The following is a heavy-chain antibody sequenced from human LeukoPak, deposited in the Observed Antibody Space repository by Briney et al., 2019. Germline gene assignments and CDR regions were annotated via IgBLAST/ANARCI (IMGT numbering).Heavy chain of an antibody. CDR1: GFTFSNHW. V-gene: IGHV3-7*03. CDR2: MKQDGSAQ. J-gene: IGHJ4*02. CDR3: ARTVTGPGDYFDY. Sequence: AGGSLRLSCAASGFTFSNHWMSWVRHAPGKGLEWVAHMKQDGSAQHYVDSVKGRSTISRDNAKNSLYLQMNSLRAEDTAVYYCARTVTGPGDYFDYWGQGTLVTVSS. D-gene: IGHD4-17*01.